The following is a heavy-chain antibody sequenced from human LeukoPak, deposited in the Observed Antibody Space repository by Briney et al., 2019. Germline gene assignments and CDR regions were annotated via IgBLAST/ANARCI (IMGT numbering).Heavy chain of an antibody. CDR1: GFIFNKDW. Sequence: GGSLRLSCTASGFIFNKDWMSWVRQAPGKGREWVATVREDGAEKYYVDSVKGRITISRDNSKNTLYLQMNSLRAEDTAVYYCAKDLVTMVRGLIEKWGQGTLVTVSS. V-gene: IGHV3-7*01. J-gene: IGHJ4*02. CDR3: AKDLVTMVRGLIEK. D-gene: IGHD3-10*01. CDR2: VREDGAEK.